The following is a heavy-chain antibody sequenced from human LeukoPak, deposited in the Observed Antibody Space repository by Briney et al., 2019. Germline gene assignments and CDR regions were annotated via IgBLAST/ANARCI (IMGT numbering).Heavy chain of an antibody. V-gene: IGHV3-30*03. CDR3: ARDTYSSSWYYPGGGGFDY. D-gene: IGHD6-13*01. CDR1: GFTFSSYG. J-gene: IGHJ4*02. Sequence: GGSLRLSCAASGFTFSSYGMHWVRQAPGKGLEWVAVISYDGSNKYYADSVKGRFTISRDNSKNTLYLQMNSLRAEDTAVYYWARDTYSSSWYYPGGGGFDYWGQGTLVTVSS. CDR2: ISYDGSNK.